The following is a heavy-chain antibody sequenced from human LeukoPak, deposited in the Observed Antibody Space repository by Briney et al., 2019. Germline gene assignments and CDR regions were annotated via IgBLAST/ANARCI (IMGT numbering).Heavy chain of an antibody. J-gene: IGHJ4*02. D-gene: IGHD1-26*01. CDR1: GASISGGTYY. CDR3: ARRGGSGRAFDY. CDR2: IYYTGST. Sequence: SETLSLTCSVSGASISGGTYYWGWIRQPPGKGLEWIGSIYYTGSTYDNPSLKSRVTISVDTSKNQFSLKLSSVTAADTAVYHCARRGGSGRAFDYWGQGTLVTVSS. V-gene: IGHV4-39*01.